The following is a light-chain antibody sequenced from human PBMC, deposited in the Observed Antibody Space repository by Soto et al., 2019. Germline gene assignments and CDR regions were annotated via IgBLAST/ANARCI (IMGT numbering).Light chain of an antibody. CDR3: QQYGSSAWT. V-gene: IGKV3-20*01. J-gene: IGKJ1*01. CDR1: QSVSSSY. Sequence: EIVLTQSPGTLSLSPAERATLSCRASQSVSSSYLAWYQHKPGQAPRLLIYGASSRATGIPDRFSGSGSGTDFTFTISRLEPEDFAVYYCQQYGSSAWTFGQGTKVEIK. CDR2: GAS.